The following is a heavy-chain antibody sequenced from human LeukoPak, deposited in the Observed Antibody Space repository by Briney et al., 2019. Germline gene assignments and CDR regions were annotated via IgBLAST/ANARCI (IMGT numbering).Heavy chain of an antibody. J-gene: IGHJ6*03. V-gene: IGHV4-4*07. D-gene: IGHD3-10*01. CDR1: GGSISSYY. Sequence: SETLSLTCTVSGGSISSYYWSWIRQPAGKGLEWIGRIYTSGSTNYNPSLKSRVTMSVDTSKNQSSLKLSSVTAADTAVYYCARMVRGVIRASYYMDVWGKGTTVTISS. CDR3: ARMVRGVIRASYYMDV. CDR2: IYTSGST.